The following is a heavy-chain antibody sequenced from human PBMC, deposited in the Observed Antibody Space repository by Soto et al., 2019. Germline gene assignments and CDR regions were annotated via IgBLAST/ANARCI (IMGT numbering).Heavy chain of an antibody. CDR1: GFTLSEHY. V-gene: IGHV3-72*01. Sequence: PVGSLRLSCAGSGFTLSEHYIDWVRQAPGKGLEWVGRSRDKPQGYSTAYAASVKGRFTTSRDESKNSAYLQMNSLKTEDTAVYYCVRATYFSDSSGYTRCLDYWGQGTLVTVSS. CDR3: VRATYFSDSSGYTRCLDY. CDR2: SRDKPQGYST. J-gene: IGHJ4*02. D-gene: IGHD3-22*01.